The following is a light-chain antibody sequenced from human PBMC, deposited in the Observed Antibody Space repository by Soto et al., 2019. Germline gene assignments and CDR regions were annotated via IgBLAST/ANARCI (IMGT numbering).Light chain of an antibody. J-gene: IGKJ5*01. CDR2: DAF. V-gene: IGKV3-11*01. CDR3: QQRHSWPIT. CDR1: ETVSNL. Sequence: EIVLTQSPATLSLSPGERATLSCRASETVSNLLAWYQQRPGQAPRLLIYDAFSRAPGIPARFSGGGSGTDFPLTISRLAPEDVGFYCCQQRHSWPITFGQGTRLEIK.